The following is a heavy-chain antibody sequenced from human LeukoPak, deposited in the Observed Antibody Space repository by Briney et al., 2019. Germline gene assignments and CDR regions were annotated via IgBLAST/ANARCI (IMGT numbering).Heavy chain of an antibody. CDR2: IIPIFGTA. Sequence: SVKVSCKASGGTFSSYAISWVRQAPGQGLEWMGRIIPIFGTANYAQKFQGRVTITADESTSTAYMELSSLRSEDTAVYYCARGARYYYYYYGMDVWGQGTTVTVSS. CDR1: GGTFSSYA. CDR3: ARGARYYYYYYGMDV. J-gene: IGHJ6*02. V-gene: IGHV1-69*13.